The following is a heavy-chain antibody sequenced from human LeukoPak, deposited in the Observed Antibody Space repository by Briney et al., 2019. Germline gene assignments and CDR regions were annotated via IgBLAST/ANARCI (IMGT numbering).Heavy chain of an antibody. J-gene: IGHJ5*02. CDR1: GFTFSNYG. CDR3: VRGQTSLDNWFDP. V-gene: IGHV3-48*01. Sequence: GGSLRLSCEASGFTFSNYGMNWVRQASGKGLEWVSYIRSNDGTTHYADSVKGRFTISRDNAKNSLSLQMTSLRADDTAVYYCVRGQTSLDNWFDPWGQGTLVIVSS. CDR2: IRSNDGTT.